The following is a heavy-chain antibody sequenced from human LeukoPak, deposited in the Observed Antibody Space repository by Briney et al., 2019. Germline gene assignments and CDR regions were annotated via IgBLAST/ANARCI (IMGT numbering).Heavy chain of an antibody. V-gene: IGHV3-11*04. CDR2: IGDSGNTI. J-gene: IGHJ4*02. Sequence: GGSLRLSCAASGFTVSSNYMSWVRQAPGTGLEWVSYIGDSGNTIFYADSVKGRFTIFRDDAKKSFYLQMDSLRPEDTAVYYCATQYCSDITCYADYWGQGTLVTVSS. D-gene: IGHD2-2*01. CDR1: GFTVSSNY. CDR3: ATQYCSDITCYADY.